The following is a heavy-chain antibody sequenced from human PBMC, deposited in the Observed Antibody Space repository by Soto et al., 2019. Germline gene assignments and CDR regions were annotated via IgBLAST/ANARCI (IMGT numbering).Heavy chain of an antibody. D-gene: IGHD6-13*01. Sequence: PGESLKISCKGSGYSFTSYWISWVRQMPGKGLEWMGRIDPSDSYTNYSPSFQGHVTISADKSISTAYLQWSSLKASDTAMYYCASTPAGGSSSWYYFDYWGQGTLVTVSS. V-gene: IGHV5-10-1*01. J-gene: IGHJ4*02. CDR2: IDPSDSYT. CDR3: ASTPAGGSSSWYYFDY. CDR1: GYSFTSYW.